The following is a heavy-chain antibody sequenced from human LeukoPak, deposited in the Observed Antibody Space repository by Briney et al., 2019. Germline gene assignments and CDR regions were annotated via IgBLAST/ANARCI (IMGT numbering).Heavy chain of an antibody. J-gene: IGHJ4*02. CDR2: IYVSGST. CDR3: ARGGYYGAFDY. CDR1: GGSVSSVGDY. D-gene: IGHD3-10*01. V-gene: IGHV4-61*02. Sequence: SETLSLTCTVAGGSVSSVGDYWNWIRQPAGKGLEWIGRIYVSGSTDYNPSLESRVSMSLDTSENQFSLKLSSVTAADTAVYYCARGGYYGAFDYWGQGTLVTVAS.